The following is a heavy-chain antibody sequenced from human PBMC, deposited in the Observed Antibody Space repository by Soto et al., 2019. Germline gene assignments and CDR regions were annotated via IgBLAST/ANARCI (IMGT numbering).Heavy chain of an antibody. CDR3: AKANGGRLNYFDY. D-gene: IGHD3-16*01. CDR1: GFTFSSYA. Sequence: EVQLLESGGGLVQPGGSLRLSCAASGFTFSSYAMSWVRQAPGKGLEWVSAIIGSDGSTYYADSVKGRFTISRDNSKNTLYLQMNSLRAEDTAVYYCAKANGGRLNYFDYWGQGTLVTVSS. J-gene: IGHJ4*02. CDR2: IIGSDGST. V-gene: IGHV3-23*01.